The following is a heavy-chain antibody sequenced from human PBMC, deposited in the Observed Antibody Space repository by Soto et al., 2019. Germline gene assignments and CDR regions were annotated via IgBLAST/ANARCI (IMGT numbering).Heavy chain of an antibody. V-gene: IGHV1-69*06. D-gene: IGHD2-2*01. J-gene: IGHJ4*02. CDR3: AREGYCSSTSCYFFDY. CDR2: IIPIFGTA. CDR1: GGTFSSYA. Sequence: SVKVSCKASGGTFSSYAISWVRQAPGQGLEWMGGIIPIFGTANYAQKFQGRVTITADKSTSTAYMELSSLRSEDTAVYYCAREGYCSSTSCYFFDYWGQGTLVTVSS.